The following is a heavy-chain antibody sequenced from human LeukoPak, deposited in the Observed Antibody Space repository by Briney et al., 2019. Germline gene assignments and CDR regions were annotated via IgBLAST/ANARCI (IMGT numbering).Heavy chain of an antibody. Sequence: AGGSLRLSCAASGFTFSNYGMHWVRQAPGKGLEWVAVIWYDGSNKYYADSVKGRFTLSRDNSKNTLFLQMNRLRPVDTAVYFCARDLSQLALFDYWGQGTLVTVSS. CDR3: ARDLSQLALFDY. D-gene: IGHD6-13*01. CDR2: IWYDGSNK. CDR1: GFTFSNYG. J-gene: IGHJ4*02. V-gene: IGHV3-33*01.